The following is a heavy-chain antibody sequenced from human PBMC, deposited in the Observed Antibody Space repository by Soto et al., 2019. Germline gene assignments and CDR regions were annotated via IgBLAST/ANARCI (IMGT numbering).Heavy chain of an antibody. J-gene: IGHJ6*02. CDR1: GFTFSNYV. Sequence: QVQLVESGGGVVQPGRSLRLSCAPSGFTFSNYVMHWVRQAPGKGLEWVAVISIDGTNKYYADPVKGRFTISRDNSKNTLYLQRKSLRAQDTAVYYCAKDRKPAAGTVVHYYYGMDVWGQGTTVTVSS. CDR2: ISIDGTNK. CDR3: AKDRKPAAGTVVHYYYGMDV. V-gene: IGHV3-30*18. D-gene: IGHD6-13*01.